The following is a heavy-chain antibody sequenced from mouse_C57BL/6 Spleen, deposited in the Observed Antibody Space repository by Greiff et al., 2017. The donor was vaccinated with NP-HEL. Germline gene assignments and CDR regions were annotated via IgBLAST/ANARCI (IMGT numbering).Heavy chain of an antibody. CDR3: ARLGRSLFDY. CDR2: IDPSDSYT. V-gene: IGHV1-50*01. J-gene: IGHJ2*01. Sequence: VQLQQSGAELVKPGASVKLSCKASGYTFTSYWMQWVKQRPGQGLEWIGEIDPSDSYTNYNQKFKGKATLTVDTSSSTAYMQLSSLTSEDSAVYYGARLGRSLFDYWGQGTTLTVSS. CDR1: GYTFTSYW. D-gene: IGHD4-1*01.